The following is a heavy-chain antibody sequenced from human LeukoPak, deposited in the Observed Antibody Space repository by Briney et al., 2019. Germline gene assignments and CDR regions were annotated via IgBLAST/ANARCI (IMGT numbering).Heavy chain of an antibody. Sequence: GGSLRLSCAASGFTFDDYAMHWVRQAPGKGLEWVSLISGDGGSTYYADSVKGRFTISRDNSKDSLYLQMNSLRAEDTAVYYCAKDPYRASSGLVDYWGQGTLVTVSS. CDR1: GFTFDDYA. D-gene: IGHD5-12*01. CDR3: AKDPYRASSGLVDY. J-gene: IGHJ4*02. CDR2: ISGDGGST. V-gene: IGHV3-43*02.